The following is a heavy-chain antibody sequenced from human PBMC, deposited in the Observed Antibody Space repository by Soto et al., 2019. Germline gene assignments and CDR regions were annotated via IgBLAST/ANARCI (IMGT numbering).Heavy chain of an antibody. Sequence: SETLSLTCTVSGGSISSGGYYWSWIRQHPGKGLGWIGYIYYSGSTYYNPSLKSRVTISVDTSKNQFSLKLSSVTAADTAVYYCARVVSPRKDIVVVPAAPNYGMDVWGQGTTVTVSS. V-gene: IGHV4-31*03. CDR2: IYYSGST. J-gene: IGHJ6*02. CDR1: GGSISSGGYY. D-gene: IGHD2-2*01. CDR3: ARVVSPRKDIVVVPAAPNYGMDV.